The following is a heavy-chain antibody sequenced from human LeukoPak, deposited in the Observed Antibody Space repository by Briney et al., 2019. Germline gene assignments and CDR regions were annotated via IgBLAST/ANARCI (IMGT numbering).Heavy chain of an antibody. CDR2: VYYSRET. Sequence: SETLSLTCAVSGGPISSSSYYWAWIRQPPGKGLEGIGTVYYSRETYYNPSLKSRITIFIDTSQSELSLTLTSVSAADTAVSACASSGIHRGYHHPSDGGDFDYWGQGTLVTVSS. V-gene: IGHV4-39*01. J-gene: IGHJ4*02. CDR1: GGPISSSSYY. CDR3: ASSGIHRGYHHPSDGGDFDY. D-gene: IGHD5-18*01.